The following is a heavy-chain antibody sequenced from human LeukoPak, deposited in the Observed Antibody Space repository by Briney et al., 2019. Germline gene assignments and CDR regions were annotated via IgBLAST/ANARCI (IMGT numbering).Heavy chain of an antibody. Sequence: GGSLRLSCAASGFTFSSYSINWVRQAPGKGLEWVSSISSSSSYIYYADSVKGRFTISRDNAKNSLYLQMNSLRVEDTGIYYCVKVAKYYYGSETYYFFEHWGQGTPVTASS. CDR1: GFTFSSYS. CDR3: VKVAKYYYGSETYYFFEH. J-gene: IGHJ4*02. V-gene: IGHV3-21*01. CDR2: ISSSSSYI. D-gene: IGHD3-10*01.